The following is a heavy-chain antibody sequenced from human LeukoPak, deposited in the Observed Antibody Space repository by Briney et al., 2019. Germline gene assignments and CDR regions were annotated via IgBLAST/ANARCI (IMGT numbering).Heavy chain of an antibody. V-gene: IGHV4-59*08. J-gene: IGHJ4*02. CDR2: ISYTADS. D-gene: IGHD3-3*01. CDR1: GDSVTSSY. CDR3: ARGPPRRRHRRGYDY. Sequence: SETLSLTRSVSGDSVTSSYLSWIRQPPGKGLEWIGYISYTADSNYNPSLKSRVTISTDTSKNQFSLKLSSVTATDTAVYYCARGPPRRRHRRGYDYWGQGTLVTVSS.